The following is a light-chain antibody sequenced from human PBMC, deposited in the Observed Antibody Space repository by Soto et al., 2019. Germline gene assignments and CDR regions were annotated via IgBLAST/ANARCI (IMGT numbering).Light chain of an antibody. Sequence: EKVLTHSPDALSLSRRESATLSCWTSQSVNANYFAWYQQKPGQAPRLLIYGISSRPTGIPDRFSGSGSGTDFTLAVSRLEPEDLAVYYCEQYGSSPRGFGQGTKVDIK. V-gene: IGKV3-20*01. CDR1: QSVNANY. CDR2: GIS. J-gene: IGKJ1*01. CDR3: EQYGSSPRG.